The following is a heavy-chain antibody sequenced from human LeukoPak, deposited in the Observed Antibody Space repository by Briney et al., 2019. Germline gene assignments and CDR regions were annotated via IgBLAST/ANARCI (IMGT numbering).Heavy chain of an antibody. J-gene: IGHJ3*02. D-gene: IGHD3-22*01. Sequence: ASVKVSCKATGYTFNTFGISWVRQAPGQGLEWLGWISPYTSNTEYAQKLHLQGRVTLTTDTSTTTVFMELRSLRSDDTAVYYCARDQHIWDSSPFDAFDIWGQGTMVTVSS. CDR3: ARDQHIWDSSPFDAFDI. CDR1: GYTFNTFG. CDR2: ISPYTSNT. V-gene: IGHV1-18*01.